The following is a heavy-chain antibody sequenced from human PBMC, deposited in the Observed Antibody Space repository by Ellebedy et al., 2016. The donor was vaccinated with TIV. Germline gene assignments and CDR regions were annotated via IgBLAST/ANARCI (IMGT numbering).Heavy chain of an antibody. J-gene: IGHJ4*02. CDR3: ARSTVRGKYYFDY. V-gene: IGHV1-46*01. CDR2: INPSGGST. CDR1: GYTFPRYY. Sequence: AASVKVSCKASGYTFPRYYMHWVRQAPGLGLEWMGVINPSGGSTSNAQKFQGRITVTRDTSTSTLYMELNSLRSYDTAVYYCARSTVRGKYYFDYWGQGTLVTVSS. D-gene: IGHD3-10*01.